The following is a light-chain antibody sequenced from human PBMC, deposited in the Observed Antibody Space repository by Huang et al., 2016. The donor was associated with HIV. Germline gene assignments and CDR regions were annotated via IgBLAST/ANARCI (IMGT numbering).Light chain of an antibody. J-gene: IGKJ2*03. V-gene: IGKV3-20*01. CDR3: QQFGSSPPYS. CDR2: GAS. CDR1: QTVTNHY. Sequence: IVLTQSPDTLSLSPGERPTLSCRASQTVTNHYLAWYQQRPGQAPRLLSYGASTRATGIPDRFSGSGSGTDVTLTISRLEPKDFVVYYCQQFGSSPPYSFGQGTKLEIK.